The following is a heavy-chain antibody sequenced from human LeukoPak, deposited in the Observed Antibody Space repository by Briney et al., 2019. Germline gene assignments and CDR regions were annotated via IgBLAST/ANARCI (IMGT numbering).Heavy chain of an antibody. D-gene: IGHD3-3*01. CDR3: ARYYGLNGDRFDY. V-gene: IGHV4-59*08. CDR1: GGSISSYY. J-gene: IGHJ4*02. CDR2: IYYSGNT. Sequence: SETLSLTCTVSGGSISSYYWGWIRQPPGKGLEWIGYIYYSGNTNCNPSLKSRVTISVDTSKNQFSLKLSSVTAADTAVYYCARYYGLNGDRFDYWGQGTLVTVSS.